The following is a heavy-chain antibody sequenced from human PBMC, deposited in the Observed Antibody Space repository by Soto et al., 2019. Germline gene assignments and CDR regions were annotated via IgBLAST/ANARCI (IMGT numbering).Heavy chain of an antibody. V-gene: IGHV4-39*01. Sequence: QLQLQESGPGLVKPSETLSLTCTVSGGSISSSSYYWGWIRQPPGKGLEWIGSIYYSGSTYYNPSLKSRGTISVDTSKNQFSLKLSSVTAADTAVYYCARHLQWRVAFDIWGQGTMVTVSS. CDR1: GGSISSSSYY. CDR3: ARHLQWRVAFDI. D-gene: IGHD4-4*01. CDR2: IYYSGST. J-gene: IGHJ3*02.